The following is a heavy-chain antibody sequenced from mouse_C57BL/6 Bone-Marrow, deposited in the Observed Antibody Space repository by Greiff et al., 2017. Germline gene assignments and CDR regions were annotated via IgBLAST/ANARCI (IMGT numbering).Heavy chain of an antibody. Sequence: QVQLQQPGAELVMPGASVKLSCKASGYTFTSYWMHWVKQRPGQGLEWIGEIDPSDSYTNYNQKFKGKSTLTVDKSSSTAYMPLSSLTSEDSAVYYCARTGVYYYGSSYAMDYWGQGTSVTVSS. CDR2: IDPSDSYT. CDR1: GYTFTSYW. V-gene: IGHV1-69*01. CDR3: ARTGVYYYGSSYAMDY. J-gene: IGHJ4*01. D-gene: IGHD1-1*01.